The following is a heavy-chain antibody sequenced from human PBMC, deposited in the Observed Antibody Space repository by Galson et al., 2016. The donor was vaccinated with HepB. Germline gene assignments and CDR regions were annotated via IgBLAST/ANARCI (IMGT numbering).Heavy chain of an antibody. Sequence: QSGAEVKKPGESLRISCKVSGYNFITYWISWVRHMPGSGLEWMGRIDPAGSYANYGPSFQGHVTFSADRSSNTAYLEWRSLKASDTAMYFCARPNTLGGFDFWGQGTMATVSS. CDR1: GYNFITYW. CDR3: ARPNTLGGFDF. D-gene: IGHD2/OR15-2a*01. J-gene: IGHJ3*01. CDR2: IDPAGSYA. V-gene: IGHV5-10-1*01.